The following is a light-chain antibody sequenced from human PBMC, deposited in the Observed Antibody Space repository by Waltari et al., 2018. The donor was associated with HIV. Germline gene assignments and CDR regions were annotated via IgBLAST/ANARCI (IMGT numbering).Light chain of an antibody. Sequence: FMLTQPHPVSASPGKTVIISCTPDSGHIATNYVQWIQRRPCSAPTTLLYEDRRRPSGVPDRFSGSIDRSSNSASLTISGVMTEDEADYYCQSFDTTNHWVFGGGTKLTVL. CDR2: EDR. CDR1: SGHIATNY. CDR3: QSFDTTNHWV. J-gene: IGLJ3*02. V-gene: IGLV6-57*03.